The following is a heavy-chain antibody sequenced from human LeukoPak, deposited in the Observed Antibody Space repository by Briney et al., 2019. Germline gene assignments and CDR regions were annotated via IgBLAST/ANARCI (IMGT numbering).Heavy chain of an antibody. Sequence: PSDTLSLTCAVSGYSISSVNWWGWIRQPPGKGLEWIGYIYYSGSTHYNPSLKSRVTMSVDTSKNQFSLKLSSVTAVDTAVYYCVRKPDGYNKDWFDPWGQGTLVTVSS. CDR3: VRKPDGYNKDWFDP. D-gene: IGHD5-24*01. CDR2: IYYSGST. J-gene: IGHJ5*02. V-gene: IGHV4-28*01. CDR1: GYSISSVNW.